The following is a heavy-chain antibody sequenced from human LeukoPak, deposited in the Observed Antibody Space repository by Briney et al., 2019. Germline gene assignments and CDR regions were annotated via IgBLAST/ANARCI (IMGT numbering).Heavy chain of an antibody. CDR1: GFTFSSYA. Sequence: PGGSLTLSCAGSGFTFSSYAMSWVRQAPGQGLEWVSGISDSGDYTSYADSVRGRFTISRDNSRNTLYLQMISLRPEDTAVYYCAKDTSIGKYCTNGVCCPFDYWGQGTVVTVSA. D-gene: IGHD2-8*01. J-gene: IGHJ4*02. CDR2: ISDSGDYT. V-gene: IGHV3-23*01. CDR3: AKDTSIGKYCTNGVCCPFDY.